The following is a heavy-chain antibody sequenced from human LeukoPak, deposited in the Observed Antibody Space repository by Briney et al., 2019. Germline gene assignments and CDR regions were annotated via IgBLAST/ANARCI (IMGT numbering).Heavy chain of an antibody. V-gene: IGHV3-30*18. CDR2: ISYDGSNK. CDR3: AKDPYCSSTSCTDY. Sequence: GGSLRLSCAASGFTFSSYAMSWVRQAPGKGLEWVAVISYDGSNKYYADSVKGRFTISRDNSKNTLYLQMNSLRAEDTAMYYCAKDPYCSSTSCTDYWGRGTLVTVSS. J-gene: IGHJ4*02. CDR1: GFTFSSYA. D-gene: IGHD2-2*01.